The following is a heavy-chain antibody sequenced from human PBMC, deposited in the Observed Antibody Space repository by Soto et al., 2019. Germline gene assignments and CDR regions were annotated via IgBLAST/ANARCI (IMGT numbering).Heavy chain of an antibody. J-gene: IGHJ1*01. Sequence: QVQLVESGGGVVQPGRSLRLSCAASGFTFSSYAMPWVRQAPGKGLVWVAVISYDGSNKYYADSVKGRFTISRDNSKTTVYLQMNSPSAEDTAAYYCARDKVRIGYYHQRKYFQHWGQGTLVTVSS. CDR2: ISYDGSNK. D-gene: IGHD3-3*01. V-gene: IGHV3-30-3*01. CDR1: GFTFSSYA. CDR3: ARDKVRIGYYHQRKYFQH.